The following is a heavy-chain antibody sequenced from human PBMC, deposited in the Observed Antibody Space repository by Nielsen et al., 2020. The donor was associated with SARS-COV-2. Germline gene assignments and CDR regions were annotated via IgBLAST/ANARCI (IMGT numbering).Heavy chain of an antibody. D-gene: IGHD6-19*01. V-gene: IGHV3-11*05. CDR1: GFTFSDYY. J-gene: IGHJ2*01. CDR2: MSGSSSYI. Sequence: GESLKISCAGSGFTFSDYYMSWIRQAPGKGLEWVAQMSGSSSYIHYADSVKGRYTISKDSAKNSLYLQMNSLRAEGTAVYYCARVAGTPPVSYSYFDLWGRGTLVTVSS. CDR3: ARVAGTPPVSYSYFDL.